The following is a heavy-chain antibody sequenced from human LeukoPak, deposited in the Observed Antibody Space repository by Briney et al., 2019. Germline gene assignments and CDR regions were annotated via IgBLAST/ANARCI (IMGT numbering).Heavy chain of an antibody. Sequence: SETLSLTCTVSGGSMRTYYWGWIRQPPGKGLEWIGSIYYSGSTYYNPSLKSRVTISVDTSKNQFSLKLSSVTAADTAVYYCARLGITMVRGVMDWGQGTLVTVSS. CDR1: GGSMRTYY. D-gene: IGHD3-10*01. J-gene: IGHJ4*02. CDR2: IYYSGST. CDR3: ARLGITMVRGVMD. V-gene: IGHV4-39*01.